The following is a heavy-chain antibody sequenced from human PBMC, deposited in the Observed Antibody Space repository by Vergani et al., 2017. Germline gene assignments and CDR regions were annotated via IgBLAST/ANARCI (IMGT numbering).Heavy chain of an antibody. CDR3: ARGTAMVSFDY. D-gene: IGHD5-18*01. V-gene: IGHV3-53*01. CDR1: GFTVSSNY. Sequence: EVQLVESGGGLIQPGGSLRLSCAASGFTVSSNYMSWVRQAPGKGLEWVSVIYSGGSTYYADSVKGRFTISRDNSKNTLYLQMSSLRAEGTAVYYCARGTAMVSFDYWGQGTLVTVSS. CDR2: IYSGGST. J-gene: IGHJ4*02.